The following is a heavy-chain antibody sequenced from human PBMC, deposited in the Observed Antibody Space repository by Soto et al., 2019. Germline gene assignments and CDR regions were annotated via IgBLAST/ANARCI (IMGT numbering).Heavy chain of an antibody. D-gene: IGHD2-15*01. J-gene: IGHJ4*02. V-gene: IGHV4-39*01. CDR1: GDSISSASYF. CDR3: AGLRVGWNY. Sequence: SETLSLTCTVSGDSISSASYFWGWIRQPPGKGLEWIGSVYFVGNSYYNPSLKSRVSTSVDASKNQFSLRLSSMTAADTGVYYCAGLRVGWNYWGQGTLVTVSS. CDR2: VYFVGNS.